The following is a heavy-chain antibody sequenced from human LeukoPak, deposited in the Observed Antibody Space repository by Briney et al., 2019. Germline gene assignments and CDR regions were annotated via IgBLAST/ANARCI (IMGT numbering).Heavy chain of an antibody. D-gene: IGHD3-22*01. CDR3: ALRGDYYDSSGYYYHY. CDR1: GFTFSSYA. Sequence: PGGSLRLSCAASGFTFSSYAMSWVRQAPGKGLEWVSAISGSGGSTYYADSVKGRFTISRDNSKNTLYLQMNSLRAEDTAVYYCALRGDYYDSSGYYYHYWGQGTLVTVSS. J-gene: IGHJ4*02. CDR2: ISGSGGST. V-gene: IGHV3-23*01.